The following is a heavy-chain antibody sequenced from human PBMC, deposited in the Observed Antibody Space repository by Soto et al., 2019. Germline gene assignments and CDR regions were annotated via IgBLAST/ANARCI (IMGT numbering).Heavy chain of an antibody. CDR2: ISYSGST. V-gene: IGHV4-30-4*01. J-gene: IGHJ5*02. CDR3: ARLRLGDLQPRSNWFAP. CDR1: GGSISSGHYY. D-gene: IGHD3-16*01. Sequence: QVQLQESGPGLVKPSQTLSLTCSVSGGSISSGHYYWSWIRQPPGKGLEWIGYISYSGSTYYNPSLKSRLTISVDTSKNQFSLRLSSVTAADTAVYYCARLRLGDLQPRSNWFAPWGQGTLVTVSS.